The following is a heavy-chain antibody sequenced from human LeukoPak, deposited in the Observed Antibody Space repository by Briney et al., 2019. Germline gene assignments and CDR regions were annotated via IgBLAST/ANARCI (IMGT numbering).Heavy chain of an antibody. Sequence: SETLSLTCTVSGDSFSYFYWSWIRQPPGKGLEWIGYIYNSGSTNYNPSLKSRVTISVDTSKNQFSLKLRSVTAADTAVYYCARHRPGYYYYMDVWGKGTTVTISS. V-gene: IGHV4-59*08. CDR2: IYNSGST. CDR3: ARHRPGYYYYMDV. J-gene: IGHJ6*03. CDR1: GDSFSYFY.